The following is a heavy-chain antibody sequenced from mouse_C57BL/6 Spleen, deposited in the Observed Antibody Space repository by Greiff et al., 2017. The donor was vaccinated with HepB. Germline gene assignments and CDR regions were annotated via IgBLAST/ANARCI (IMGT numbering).Heavy chain of an antibody. CDR3: TVFYYDYDGFAY. CDR2: ISSGGDYI. CDR1: GFTFSSYA. V-gene: IGHV5-9-1*02. Sequence: EVKVVESGEGLVKPGGSLKLSCAASGFTFSSYAMSWVRQTPEKRLEWVAYISSGGDYIYYADTVKGRFTISRDNARNTLYLQMSSLKSEDTAMYYCTVFYYDYDGFAYWGQGTLVTVSA. J-gene: IGHJ3*01. D-gene: IGHD2-4*01.